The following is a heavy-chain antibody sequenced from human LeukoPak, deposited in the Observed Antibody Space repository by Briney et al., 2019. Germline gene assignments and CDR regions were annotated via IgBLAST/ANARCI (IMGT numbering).Heavy chain of an antibody. CDR3: ARGPLYYDILTRTRYFDY. CDR1: GGSFSGYY. Sequence: SETLSLTCAVYGGSFSGYYWSWIRQPPGKGLEWIGEINHSGSTNYNPSLKGRVTISVDTSKNQFSLNLSSVTAADTAVYYCARGPLYYDILTRTRYFDYWGQGTLVTVSS. CDR2: INHSGST. V-gene: IGHV4-34*01. D-gene: IGHD3-9*01. J-gene: IGHJ4*02.